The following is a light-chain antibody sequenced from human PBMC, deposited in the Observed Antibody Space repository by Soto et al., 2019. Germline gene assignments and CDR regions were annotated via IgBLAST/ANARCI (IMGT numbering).Light chain of an antibody. CDR2: TIS. CDR1: QSLVDSAGNTH. V-gene: IGKV2-24*01. CDR3: MQTAQFPRT. Sequence: DIVMTQTPPSSPVTLGQPASISCRSSQSLVDSAGNTHLSWLQQRPGQPPRLLTYTISNRFSGVPDRFSGSGAGTDFTLKISRVEAEDVGLYYCMQTAQFPRTFGQGTKVEI. J-gene: IGKJ1*01.